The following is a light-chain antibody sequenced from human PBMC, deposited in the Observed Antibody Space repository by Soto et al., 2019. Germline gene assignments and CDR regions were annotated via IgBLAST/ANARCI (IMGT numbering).Light chain of an antibody. V-gene: IGKV3-11*01. J-gene: IGKJ3*01. CDR3: HHRCDWPFT. CDR2: DVS. CDR1: ESVSNY. Sequence: EVVLTQSPATLSLSPGDRATLSCRAIESVSNYLAWYQQKPGQRPRLLIYDVSIRASGIPARFSGSRSGTDFTLTISSREPEDFAVYYGHHRCDWPFTFGPGTKVYI.